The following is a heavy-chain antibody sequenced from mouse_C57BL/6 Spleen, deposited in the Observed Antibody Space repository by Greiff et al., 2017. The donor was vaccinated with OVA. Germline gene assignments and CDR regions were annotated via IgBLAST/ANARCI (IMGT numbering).Heavy chain of an antibody. Sequence: QVQLQQSGPELVKPGASVKISCKASGYAFSSSWMNWVKQRPGKGLEWIGRIYPGDGDTNYNGKFKGNATLTADKSSSTAYMQLSSLTSEDSAVYFCARGGAYDGYYFDYWGQGTTLTVSS. D-gene: IGHD2-12*01. CDR2: IYPGDGDT. CDR1: GYAFSSSW. J-gene: IGHJ2*01. CDR3: ARGGAYDGYYFDY. V-gene: IGHV1-82*01.